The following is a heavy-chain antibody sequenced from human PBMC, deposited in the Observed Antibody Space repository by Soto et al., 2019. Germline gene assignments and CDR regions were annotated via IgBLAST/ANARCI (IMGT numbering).Heavy chain of an antibody. Sequence: QVQLQESGPGLVKPSQTLSLTCTVSGGSISSGGYYWSWIRQHPGKGLEWIGYIYYSGSTYYNPSLKCRVTRSVDTSKNQFSLKLSSVTAAATAVYYCARHGSGSFTREYYFDYWGQGTLVTVSS. CDR3: ARHGSGSFTREYYFDY. CDR1: GGSISSGGYY. J-gene: IGHJ4*02. D-gene: IGHD2-15*01. V-gene: IGHV4-31*03. CDR2: IYYSGST.